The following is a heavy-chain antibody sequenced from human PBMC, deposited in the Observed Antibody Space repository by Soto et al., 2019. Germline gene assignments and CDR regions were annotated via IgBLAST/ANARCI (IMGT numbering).Heavy chain of an antibody. CDR2: IYHSGST. Sequence: PSETLSLTCAVSSGSISSSNGWSWVRQPPGKGLEWIGEIYHSGSTNYNPSLKSRVTISVDKSKNQFSLKLSSVTAADTAVYYCARNSGSLTSDHFDYWGQGTLVTVSS. J-gene: IGHJ4*02. V-gene: IGHV4-4*02. CDR1: SGSISSSNG. D-gene: IGHD6-19*01. CDR3: ARNSGSLTSDHFDY.